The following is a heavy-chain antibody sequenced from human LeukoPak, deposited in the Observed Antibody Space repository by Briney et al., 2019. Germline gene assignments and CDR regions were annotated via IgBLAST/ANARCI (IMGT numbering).Heavy chain of an antibody. CDR1: GFTFSTYS. J-gene: IGHJ4*02. V-gene: IGHV3-48*02. Sequence: GGSLRLSCAASGFTFSTYSMNWVRQAPGKGLEWVSYISSGSSTIYYAESVKGRFTISRDNAKNSLYLQMYSPRDEGTAVYYCARAASSGIAVAEDYWGQGTLVTVSS. CDR2: ISSGSSTI. D-gene: IGHD6-19*01. CDR3: ARAASSGIAVAEDY.